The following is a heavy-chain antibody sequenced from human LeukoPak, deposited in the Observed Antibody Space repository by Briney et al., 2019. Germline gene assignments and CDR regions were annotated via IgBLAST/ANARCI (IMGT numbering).Heavy chain of an antibody. CDR1: GGSFSGYY. D-gene: IGHD3-22*01. V-gene: IGHV4-34*01. CDR3: ARAHGYYDSSGYWGYYFDY. Sequence: PSETLSLTCAVYGGSFSGYYWSWIRQPPGKGLEWIGEINHSGSTNYNPSLKSRVTISVDTSKNQFSLKLSSVTAVDTAVYYCARAHGYYDSSGYWGYYFDYWGQGTLVTVSS. CDR2: INHSGST. J-gene: IGHJ4*02.